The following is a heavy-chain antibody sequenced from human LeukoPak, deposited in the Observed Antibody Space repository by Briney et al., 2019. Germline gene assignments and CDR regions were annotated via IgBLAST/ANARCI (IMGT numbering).Heavy chain of an antibody. D-gene: IGHD3-3*01. CDR2: IWYDGSNK. Sequence: GGSLRLSCAASGFTFSSYGMHWVRQAPGKGLEWVAVIWYDGSNKYYADSVKGRFTISRDNSKNTLYLQMNSLRAEDTAVYYCARDRNRYDFRSGYSDYWGQGTLVTVSS. V-gene: IGHV3-33*01. J-gene: IGHJ4*02. CDR3: ARDRNRYDFRSGYSDY. CDR1: GFTFSSYG.